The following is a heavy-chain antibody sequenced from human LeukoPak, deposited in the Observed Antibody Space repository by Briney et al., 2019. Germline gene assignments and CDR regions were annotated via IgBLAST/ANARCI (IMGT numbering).Heavy chain of an antibody. D-gene: IGHD2-2*01. Sequence: SGGSLRLSCAASGFTFSSYAMSWVRQTPAMGLEWVSAISGSGGSTYYADSVKGRFTISRDNSKNTLYLQMNSLRAEDTAVYYCAKDPGVVPAHYFDYWGQGTLVTVSS. CDR2: ISGSGGST. CDR1: GFTFSSYA. V-gene: IGHV3-23*01. CDR3: AKDPGVVPAHYFDY. J-gene: IGHJ4*02.